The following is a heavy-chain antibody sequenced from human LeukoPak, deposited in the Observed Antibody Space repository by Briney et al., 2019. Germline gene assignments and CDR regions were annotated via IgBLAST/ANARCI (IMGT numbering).Heavy chain of an antibody. Sequence: PGGSLRLSCAASGFTFSSYSLNWVRRSPGKGLEWVSYVSSSSGTIYYADSVKGRFTISRGNAKNSLYLQMNSLRDEDTAVYYCARDSDTAMDYFDYWGQGTLVTVSS. CDR3: ARDSDTAMDYFDY. CDR1: GFTFSSYS. J-gene: IGHJ4*02. V-gene: IGHV3-48*02. CDR2: VSSSSGTI. D-gene: IGHD5-18*01.